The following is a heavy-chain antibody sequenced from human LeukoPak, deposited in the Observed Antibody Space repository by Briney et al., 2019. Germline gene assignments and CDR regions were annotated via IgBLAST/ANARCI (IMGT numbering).Heavy chain of an antibody. D-gene: IGHD2-2*02. CDR3: AKRDCSTSCYSYYFDY. CDR1: GFTFSSYA. CDR2: ISGSGGST. J-gene: IGHJ4*02. V-gene: IGHV3-23*01. Sequence: PGGSLRLSCAASGFTFSSYAMSRVRQAPGKGLEWVSAISGSGGSTYYADSVKGRFTISRDNSKNTLYLQMNSLRAEDTAVYYCAKRDCSTSCYSYYFDYWGQGTLVTVSS.